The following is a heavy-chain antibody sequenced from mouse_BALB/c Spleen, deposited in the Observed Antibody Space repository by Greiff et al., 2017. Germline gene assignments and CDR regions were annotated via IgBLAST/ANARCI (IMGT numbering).Heavy chain of an antibody. Sequence: QVQLQQSGPGLVQPSQSLSITCTVSGFSLTSYGVHWVRQSPGKGLEWLGMIWGDGSTDYNSALKSRLSISKDNSKSQVFLKMNSLQTDDTARYYCARGLRLQNAMDYWGQGTSVTVSS. D-gene: IGHD1-2*01. V-gene: IGHV2-4-1*01. CDR1: GFSLTSYG. CDR3: ARGLRLQNAMDY. J-gene: IGHJ4*01. CDR2: IWGDGST.